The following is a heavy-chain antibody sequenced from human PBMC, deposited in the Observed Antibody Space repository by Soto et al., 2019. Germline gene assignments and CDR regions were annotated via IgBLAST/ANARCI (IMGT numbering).Heavy chain of an antibody. CDR2: IKSKTDGGTT. V-gene: IGHV3-15*01. J-gene: IGHJ6*02. D-gene: IGHD6-6*01. CDR3: TTAPYSSSWYYYGMDV. CDR1: GFTFSNAW. Sequence: EVQLVGSGGGLVKPGGSLRLSCAASGFTFSNAWMSWVRQDPGKGLEWVGRIKSKTDGGTTDYAAPVKGRFTISRDDSKNTLYLQMNSLKTEDTAVYYCTTAPYSSSWYYYGMDVWGQGTTVTVSS.